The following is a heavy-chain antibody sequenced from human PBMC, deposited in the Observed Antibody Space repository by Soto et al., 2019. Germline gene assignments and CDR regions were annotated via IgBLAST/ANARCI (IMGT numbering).Heavy chain of an antibody. CDR2: INTNTGNP. Sequence: ASVKVSCKASGYTFTSYAMNWVRQAPGQGLEWMGWINTNTGNPTYAQGFTGRFVFSLDTSVSTAYLQICSLKAEDTAVYYCARDSPYVLRYFDWLSYYFDYWGQGTLVTVSS. CDR3: ARDSPYVLRYFDWLSYYFDY. J-gene: IGHJ4*02. CDR1: GYTFTSYA. D-gene: IGHD3-9*01. V-gene: IGHV7-4-1*01.